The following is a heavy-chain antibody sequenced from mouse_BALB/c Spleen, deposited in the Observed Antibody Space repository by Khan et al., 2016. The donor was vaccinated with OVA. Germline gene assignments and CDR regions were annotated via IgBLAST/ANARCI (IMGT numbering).Heavy chain of an antibody. J-gene: IGHJ1*01. CDR2: ILPGSSST. D-gene: IGHD2-1*01. CDR3: ARYGNHCYFDV. Sequence: QVQLQQSGAELMKPGASVKISCKATGYTFSSYWIEWVKQRPGHGLEWIGEILPGSSSTNYNEKFKGKATFTADTSSNPAYMQLSSLTSEDSAVYCCARYGNHCYFDVWGAGTTVTVAS. CDR1: GYTFSSYW. V-gene: IGHV1-9*01.